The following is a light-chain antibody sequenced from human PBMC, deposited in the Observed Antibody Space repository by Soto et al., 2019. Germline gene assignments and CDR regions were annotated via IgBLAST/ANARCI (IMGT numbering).Light chain of an antibody. V-gene: IGLV1-40*01. CDR3: ATWDISLTAVL. J-gene: IGLJ3*02. CDR2: GNV. Sequence: QSALTQPPSVSGAPGQRVTISCTGSSSNIGAGYDVHWYQQLPGTAPRLLIYGNVNRPSGVPDRFSGSRSGTSASLAISGLQAEDEADYYCATWDISLTAVLFGGGTKLTVL. CDR1: SSNIGAGYD.